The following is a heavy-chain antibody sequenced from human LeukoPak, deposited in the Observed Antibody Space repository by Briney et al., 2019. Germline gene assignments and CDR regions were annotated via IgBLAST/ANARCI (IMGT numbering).Heavy chain of an antibody. Sequence: PGGSLRLSCAASGFTFDDYAMHWVRHAPGKGLEWVSGISWNSGSIGYADSVKGRFTISRDNSKNTLYLQMNSLRAEDTAVYYCAKDGGYNGFYFDYWGQGTLVTVSS. V-gene: IGHV3-9*01. CDR2: ISWNSGSI. CDR3: AKDGGYNGFYFDY. J-gene: IGHJ4*02. CDR1: GFTFDDYA. D-gene: IGHD5-24*01.